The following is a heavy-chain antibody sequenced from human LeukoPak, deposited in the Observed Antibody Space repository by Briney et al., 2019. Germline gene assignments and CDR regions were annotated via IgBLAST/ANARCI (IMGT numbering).Heavy chain of an antibody. J-gene: IGHJ4*02. D-gene: IGHD2-21*02. CDR2: ISGSGGST. CDR1: GFTFSSYA. CDR3: ARFHCGGDCYPDY. V-gene: IGHV3-23*01. Sequence: GGSLRLSCAASGFTFSSYAMSWVRQAPGKGLEWVSAISGSGGSTYYADSVKGRLTISRDNSKNTLYLQMNSLRAEDTAVYYCARFHCGGDCYPDYWGQGTLVTVSS.